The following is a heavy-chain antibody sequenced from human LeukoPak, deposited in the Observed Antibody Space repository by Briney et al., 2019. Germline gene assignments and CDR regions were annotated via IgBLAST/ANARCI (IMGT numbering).Heavy chain of an antibody. V-gene: IGHV5-10-1*01. CDR3: ARRPPGVYDTTQNWFDP. CDR2: IAPSDSHT. Sequence: GESLKISCKVSGYSFPSYWITWVRQMPGKGLEWMGRIAPSDSHTNYSPSFEGHVTISVDKSISTAYLQWSSLKASDTAMYYCARRPPGVYDTTQNWFDPWGQGTAVTVSS. CDR1: GYSFPSYW. D-gene: IGHD3-22*01. J-gene: IGHJ5*01.